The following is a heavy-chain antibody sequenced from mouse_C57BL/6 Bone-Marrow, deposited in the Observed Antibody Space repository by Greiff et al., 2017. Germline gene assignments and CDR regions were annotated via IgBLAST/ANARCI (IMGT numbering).Heavy chain of an antibody. CDR1: GFTFSDYY. Sequence: EVKLVESGGGLVQPGGSLKLSCAASGFTFSDYYMYWVRQTPEKRLEWVAYISNGGGSTYYPDTVKGRFTISRDNAKNTLYLQMSRLKSEDTAMYYCARQSLYYGSSYWYFDVWGTGTTVTVSS. J-gene: IGHJ1*03. CDR2: ISNGGGST. D-gene: IGHD1-1*01. V-gene: IGHV5-12*01. CDR3: ARQSLYYGSSYWYFDV.